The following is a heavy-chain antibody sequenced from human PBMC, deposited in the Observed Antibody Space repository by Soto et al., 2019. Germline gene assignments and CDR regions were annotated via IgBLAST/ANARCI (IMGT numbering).Heavy chain of an antibody. CDR3: ARIPCIAVDGTLGPTGYYGAY. J-gene: IGHJ4*02. V-gene: IGHV2-70*01. CDR1: GFSLSTSGMC. Sequence: SGPTLVNPTQTLTLTCTFSGFSLSTSGMCVSWIRQPPGKALEWLALIDWDDDKYYSTSLKTRLTISKDTSKNQVVLTMTNMDPVDTATYYCARIPCIAVDGTLGPTGYYGAYWGQGTLVTVS. D-gene: IGHD6-19*01. CDR2: IDWDDDK.